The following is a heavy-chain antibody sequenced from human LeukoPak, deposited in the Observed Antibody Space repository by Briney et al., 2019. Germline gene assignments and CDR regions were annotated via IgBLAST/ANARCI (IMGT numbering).Heavy chain of an antibody. D-gene: IGHD4-11*01. CDR1: GGSISSYY. V-gene: IGHV4-59*01. CDR2: IYYSGST. J-gene: IGHJ2*01. Sequence: SETLSLTCTVSGGSISSYYWSWLRQPPGKGLEWIGYIYYSGSTNYNPSLKSQVTISVDTSKNQFSLKLSSVTAADTAVYYCARVTVTYWYFDLWGRGTLVTVSS. CDR3: ARVTVTYWYFDL.